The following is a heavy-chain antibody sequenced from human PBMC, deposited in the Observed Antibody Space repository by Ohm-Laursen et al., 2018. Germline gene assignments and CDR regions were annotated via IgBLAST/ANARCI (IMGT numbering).Heavy chain of an antibody. J-gene: IGHJ2*01. V-gene: IGHV4-59*11. Sequence: TLSLTCTVSGDSISGRYWSWIRQPPGKGLEWIGNIDDNGNTNYNPSLQSRVTISIDTSKKQFSLKLTSLTAADTAMYYCAAWHGYFDIWGRGTLVTVSS. CDR3: AAWHGYFDI. CDR1: GDSISGRY. CDR2: IDDNGNT.